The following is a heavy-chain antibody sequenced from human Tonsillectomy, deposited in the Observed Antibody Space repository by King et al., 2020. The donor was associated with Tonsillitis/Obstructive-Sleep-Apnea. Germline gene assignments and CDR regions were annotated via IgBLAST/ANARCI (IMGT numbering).Heavy chain of an antibody. CDR2: IYYSGST. D-gene: IGHD4-23*01. CDR1: GGSISSGGYY. CDR3: ARGHGGLRWFSRFDP. J-gene: IGHJ5*02. Sequence: QLQESGPGMVKPSQTLSLTCTVSGGSISSGGYYWTWIRQHPGKGLEWIGYIYYSGSTYYNPSLKSLVTISVDTSKNQFSLKLSSVTAADTAVYYCARGHGGLRWFSRFDPWGQGTLVTVSS. V-gene: IGHV4-31*01.